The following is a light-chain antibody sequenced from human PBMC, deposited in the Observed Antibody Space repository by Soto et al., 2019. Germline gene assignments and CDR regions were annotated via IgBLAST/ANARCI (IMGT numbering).Light chain of an antibody. Sequence: DIVMTQSPLSLPVTPGEPASISCRSSQSLLHSNGYNYLDWYLQKPGQSPHLLIYLGSNRSSGVPDRFSGSGSGTDFTLKISRVEAEDVGVYYCKQPLQTPRTFGQGTKVEIK. CDR3: KQPLQTPRT. CDR1: QSLLHSNGYNY. CDR2: LGS. J-gene: IGKJ1*01. V-gene: IGKV2-28*01.